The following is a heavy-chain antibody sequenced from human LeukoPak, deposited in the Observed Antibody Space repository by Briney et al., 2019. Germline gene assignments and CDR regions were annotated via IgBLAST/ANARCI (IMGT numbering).Heavy chain of an antibody. V-gene: IGHV1-2*02. CDR3: ARVSSSWADY. CDR1: GYTFIDYY. CDR2: INSNSSDT. D-gene: IGHD6-13*01. J-gene: IGHJ4*02. Sequence: ASVKVSCKASGYTFIDYYMHWVRQAPGQGLEWMGWINSNSSDTNYAQTFEGRVTMTRDTSISTAFMELSSPRSDDTAMYYCARVSSSWADYWGQGTLVTVSS.